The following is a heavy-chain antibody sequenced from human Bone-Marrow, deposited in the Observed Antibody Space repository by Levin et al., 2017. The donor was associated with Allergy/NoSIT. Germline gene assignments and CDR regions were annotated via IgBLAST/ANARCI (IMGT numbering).Heavy chain of an antibody. V-gene: IGHV3-30-3*01. D-gene: IGHD3-9*01. CDR2: ISYDGSNT. CDR3: AKGGRGSLDWRLSLPTGAIAEKYFDN. J-gene: IGHJ4*02. Sequence: GGSLRLSCAASGFSFSSYAMHWVRQAPGKGLEWVAVISYDGSNTYYGDSVRGRFRISRDNSESTLYLEMNSLRTQDTAVFYCAKGGRGSLDWRLSLPTGAIAEKYFDNWGQGSVVTVSS. CDR1: GFSFSSYA.